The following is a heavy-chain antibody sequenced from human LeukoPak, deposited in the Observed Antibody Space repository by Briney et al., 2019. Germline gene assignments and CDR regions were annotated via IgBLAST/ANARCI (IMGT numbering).Heavy chain of an antibody. D-gene: IGHD4/OR15-4a*01. CDR2: IYYSGST. V-gene: IGHV4-59*01. CDR1: SGSISSYY. J-gene: IGHJ5*02. Sequence: PSETLSLTCTVSSGSISSYYWSWIRQPPGKGLEWIGYIYYSGSTNYNPSLKSRVTISVDTSKNQFSLKLSSVTAADTAVYYCARDQDYLDPWGQGTLVTVSS. CDR3: ARDQDYLDP.